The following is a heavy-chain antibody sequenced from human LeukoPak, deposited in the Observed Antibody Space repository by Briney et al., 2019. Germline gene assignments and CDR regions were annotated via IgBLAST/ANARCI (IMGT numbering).Heavy chain of an antibody. CDR1: GFTFSSYW. Sequence: GGSLRLSCAASGFTFSSYWMSWVRQAPGKGLEWVANIKQDGSEKYYVDSVKGRFTISRDNAKNSLYLQMNSPRAEDTAVYYCARVSPLVGVSYFDYWGQGTLVTVSS. V-gene: IGHV3-7*01. D-gene: IGHD2-8*02. CDR2: IKQDGSEK. J-gene: IGHJ4*02. CDR3: ARVSPLVGVSYFDY.